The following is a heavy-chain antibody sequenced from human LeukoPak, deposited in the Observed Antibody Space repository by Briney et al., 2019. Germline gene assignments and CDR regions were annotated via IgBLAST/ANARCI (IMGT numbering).Heavy chain of an antibody. CDR3: ARHYYSSGSFDY. D-gene: IGHD3-10*01. Sequence: SQTLSLTCTASGGSISSGSYYWSWIRQPAGKGLEWLGRIYTSGSTNYNPSLKSRVTISVDTSKNQLSLNLSFVTAADTAVYYCARHYYSSGSFDYWGQGTLVTVSS. J-gene: IGHJ4*02. CDR1: GGSISSGSYY. V-gene: IGHV4-61*02. CDR2: IYTSGST.